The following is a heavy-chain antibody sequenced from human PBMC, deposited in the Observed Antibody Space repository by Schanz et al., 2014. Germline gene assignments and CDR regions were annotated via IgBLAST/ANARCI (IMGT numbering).Heavy chain of an antibody. Sequence: EVQLVESGGVVVQPGGSLRLSCAGSGFTFDDYTMHWVRQPPGKGLEWVSLVTWDGGYTYYADSVKGRFTISRDNSKNSLYLQMDSLRSEDTALYYCARDFPYVSGSYYKGFGYWGQGTLVTVSS. V-gene: IGHV3-43*01. CDR3: ARDFPYVSGSYYKGFGY. CDR2: VTWDGGYT. D-gene: IGHD3-10*01. J-gene: IGHJ4*02. CDR1: GFTFDDYT.